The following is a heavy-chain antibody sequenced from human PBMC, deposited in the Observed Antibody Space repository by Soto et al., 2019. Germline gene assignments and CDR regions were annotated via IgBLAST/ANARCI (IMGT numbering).Heavy chain of an antibody. D-gene: IGHD6-13*01. CDR3: TKGYSSSYLIYFDC. J-gene: IGHJ4*02. V-gene: IGHV3-23*01. CDR1: GFTFSNYG. Sequence: PVGSLRLSCATSGFTFSNYGINWVRQAPGKGLEWVSGISNTGDSTVYADSVKGRFTISRDNSKKTLYLQMNSLRVDDTAVYYCTKGYSSSYLIYFDCWGQGTLVTVSS. CDR2: ISNTGDST.